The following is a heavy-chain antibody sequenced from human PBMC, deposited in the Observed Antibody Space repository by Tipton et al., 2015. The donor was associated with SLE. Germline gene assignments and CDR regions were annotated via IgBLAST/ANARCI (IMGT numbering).Heavy chain of an antibody. CDR3: ANTWGETFLDMDV. CDR2: ISSSSSYI. V-gene: IGHV3-21*01. D-gene: IGHD3-10*01. J-gene: IGHJ6*02. Sequence: SLRLSCAASGFTFSSYSMNWVRQAPGKGLEWVSSISSSSSYIYYADSVKGRFTISRDNAKNSLYLQMNSLRAEDTAVYYCANTWGETFLDMDVWGQGTTVTVSS. CDR1: GFTFSSYS.